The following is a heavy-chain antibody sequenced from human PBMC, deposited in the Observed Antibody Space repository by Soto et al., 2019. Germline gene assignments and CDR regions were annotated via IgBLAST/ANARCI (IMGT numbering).Heavy chain of an antibody. V-gene: IGHV1-3*01. CDR1: GYTFTSYA. J-gene: IGHJ4*02. CDR2: INAGNGNT. Sequence: ASVKVSCKASGYTFTSYAMHWVRQAPGQRLEWMGWINAGNGNTKYSQKFQGIVTITRDTSASTAYMELSSLRSEDTAVYYCAAREVVPAASKDFHFDYWGQGTLVTVSS. D-gene: IGHD2-2*01. CDR3: AAREVVPAASKDFHFDY.